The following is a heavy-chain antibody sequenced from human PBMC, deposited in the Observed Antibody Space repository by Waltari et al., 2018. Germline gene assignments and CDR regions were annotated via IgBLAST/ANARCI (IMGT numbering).Heavy chain of an antibody. D-gene: IGHD6-13*01. Sequence: QVQLQESGPGLVKPSETLSLTCAVSGYSISSGYYWGWIRQPPGKGLEWIGSIYHSGSTYYNPSLKSRVTISVDTSKNQFSLKLSSVTAADTAVYYCARVTSSSWSRCDPWGQGTLVTVSS. CDR2: IYHSGST. CDR1: GYSISSGYY. V-gene: IGHV4-38-2*01. J-gene: IGHJ5*02. CDR3: ARVTSSSWSRCDP.